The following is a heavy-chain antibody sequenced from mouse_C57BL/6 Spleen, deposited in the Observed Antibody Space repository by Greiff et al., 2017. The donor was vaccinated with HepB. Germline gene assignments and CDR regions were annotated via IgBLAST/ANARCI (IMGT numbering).Heavy chain of an antibody. CDR2: ISDGGSYT. V-gene: IGHV5-4*01. CDR1: GFTFSSYA. J-gene: IGHJ2*01. Sequence: EVKVVESGGGLVKPGGSLKLSCAASGFTFSSYAMSWVRQTPEKRLEWVATISDGGSYTYYPDNVKGRFTISRDNAKNNLYLQMSHLKSEDTAMYYCAREGLLRSYFDYWGQGTTLTVSS. CDR3: AREGLLRSYFDY. D-gene: IGHD1-1*01.